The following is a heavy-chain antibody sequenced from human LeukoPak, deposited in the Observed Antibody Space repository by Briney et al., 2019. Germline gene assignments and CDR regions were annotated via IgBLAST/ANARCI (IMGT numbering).Heavy chain of an antibody. CDR1: GFTFSSYS. CDR3: LYYDSWSGPTNFDY. J-gene: IGHJ4*02. V-gene: IGHV3-23*01. Sequence: GGSLRLSCAASGFTFSSYSMNWVRQAPGKGLEWVSAISGSGGSTYYADSVKGRFTISRDNSKNTLYLQMNSLRAEDTAVYYCLYYDSWSGPTNFDYWGQGTLVTVSS. CDR2: ISGSGGST. D-gene: IGHD3-3*01.